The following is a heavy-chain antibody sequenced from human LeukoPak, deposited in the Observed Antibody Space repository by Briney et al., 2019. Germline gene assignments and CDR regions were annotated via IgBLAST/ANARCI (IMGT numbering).Heavy chain of an antibody. Sequence: GGSLRLSCAASGFTFSSYAMHWVRQAPGKGLEWVAVISYDGSNKYYADSVKGRFTISRDNSKNTLYLQMNSLRAEDTAVYYCAKEDDPLIPGSLFDYWGQGTLVTVSS. CDR2: ISYDGSNK. J-gene: IGHJ4*02. CDR1: GFTFSSYA. V-gene: IGHV3-30-3*01. D-gene: IGHD2-15*01. CDR3: AKEDDPLIPGSLFDY.